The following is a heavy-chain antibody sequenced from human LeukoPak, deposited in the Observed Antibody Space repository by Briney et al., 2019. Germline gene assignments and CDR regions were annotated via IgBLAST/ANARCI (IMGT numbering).Heavy chain of an antibody. D-gene: IGHD3-10*01. J-gene: IGHJ3*02. V-gene: IGHV4-59*01. CDR3: ARGLTEFGVGDDAFDI. CDR1: GGSICSYY. CDR2: IYYSGST. Sequence: NSSETLSLTCTVSGGSICSYYWSWFRQPPGKGLGRIGYIYYSGSTNYNPSLHNRIPISVDTSRTPVSLQLSSVTAAVTAFYYSARGLTEFGVGDDAFDIWGQGPMVTVAS.